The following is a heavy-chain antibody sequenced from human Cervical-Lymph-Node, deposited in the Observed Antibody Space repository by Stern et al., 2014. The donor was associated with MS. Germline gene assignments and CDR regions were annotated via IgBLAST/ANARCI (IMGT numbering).Heavy chain of an antibody. V-gene: IGHV3-33*01. Sequence: VQLVESGGGVVQPGRSLRLSCAASGFTFSSYGMHWVRQAPGKGLEWVAVIWYDGSNKYYADSLNGRFTISRDNSKNTLYLQMNSLRAEDTAVYYCARDSYSTSWYNYFDYWGQGTLVTVSS. CDR1: GFTFSSYG. J-gene: IGHJ4*02. CDR2: IWYDGSNK. CDR3: ARDSYSTSWYNYFDY. D-gene: IGHD6-13*01.